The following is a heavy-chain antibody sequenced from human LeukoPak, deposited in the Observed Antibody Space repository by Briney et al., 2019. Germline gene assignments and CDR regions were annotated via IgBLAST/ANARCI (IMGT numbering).Heavy chain of an antibody. CDR2: ISGSGGNT. V-gene: IGHV3-23*01. CDR1: GFTFSSHG. D-gene: IGHD2-15*01. CDR3: ARDRRGYCSGGSCHYYYYYYMDV. J-gene: IGHJ6*03. Sequence: PGGSLRLSCAASGFTFSSHGMNWVRQAPGKGLEGVSGISGSGGNTYYADSVKGRFTISRDNSKNTLYLQMNSLRAEDTAVYYCARDRRGYCSGGSCHYYYYYYMDVWGKGTTVTVSS.